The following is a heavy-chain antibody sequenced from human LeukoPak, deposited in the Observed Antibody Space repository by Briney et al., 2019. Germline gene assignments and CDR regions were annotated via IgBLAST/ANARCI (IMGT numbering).Heavy chain of an antibody. J-gene: IGHJ4*02. CDR3: ARGRIRYYYGSGSYYKSPIPLYYFDY. CDR1: GGSFSGYY. CDR2: INHSGRT. Sequence: SETLSLTCAVSGGSFSGYYWSWIRQPPGKGLEWIGEINHSGRTNYNPSLKSRVTISVDTSKNQFSLKLSSVTAADTAVYYCARGRIRYYYGSGSYYKSPIPLYYFDYWGQGTLVTVSS. V-gene: IGHV4-34*01. D-gene: IGHD3-10*01.